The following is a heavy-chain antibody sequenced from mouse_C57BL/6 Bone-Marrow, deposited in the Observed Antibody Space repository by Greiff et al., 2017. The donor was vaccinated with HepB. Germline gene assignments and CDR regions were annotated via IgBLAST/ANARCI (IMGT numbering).Heavy chain of an antibody. V-gene: IGHV1-81*01. CDR1: GYTFTSYG. CDR3: ARFGYLDY. J-gene: IGHJ2*01. Sequence: QVQLKESGAELARPGASVKLSCKASGYTFTSYGISWVKQRTGQGLEWIGEIYPRSGNTYYNEKFKGKATLTADKSSSTAYMELRSLTSEDSAVYFCARFGYLDYWGQGTTLTVSS. CDR2: IYPRSGNT.